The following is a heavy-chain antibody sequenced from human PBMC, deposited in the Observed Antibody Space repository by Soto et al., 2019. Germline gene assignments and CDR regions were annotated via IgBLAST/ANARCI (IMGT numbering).Heavy chain of an antibody. CDR1: GFSLGNYW. J-gene: IGHJ5*02. V-gene: IGHV3-74*01. CDR3: TKSDWFDP. Sequence: PGGSLRLSCAASGFSLGNYWMHWVRQAPGKRLVWVSRIKYDGSSTYYADFVKGRFTISRDNAKNTLYLQMNSLRAEDTAVYYCTKSDWFDPWGQGTLVTV. CDR2: IKYDGSST.